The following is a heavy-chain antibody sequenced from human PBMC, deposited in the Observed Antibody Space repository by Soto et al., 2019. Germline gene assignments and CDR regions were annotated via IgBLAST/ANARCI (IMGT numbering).Heavy chain of an antibody. CDR2: IYWDDDK. V-gene: IGHV2-5*02. CDR1: GFSLSTSGVG. Sequence: QITLKESGPTLVKPTQTLTLTCTFSGFSLSTSGVGVGWIRQPPGKALEWLALIYWDDDKRYSPSLKSRLTXTXXTSKNQVVLTMTNMDPVDTATYYCAHMAAAGPFDYWGQGTLVTVSS. D-gene: IGHD6-13*01. J-gene: IGHJ4*02. CDR3: AHMAAAGPFDY.